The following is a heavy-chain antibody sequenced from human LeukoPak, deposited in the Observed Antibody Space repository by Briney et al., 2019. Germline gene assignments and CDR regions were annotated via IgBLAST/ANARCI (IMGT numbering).Heavy chain of an antibody. J-gene: IGHJ4*02. CDR1: GFTFSSRDW. CDR3: ARAKPKNMVRGLIMRRESRYYFDY. D-gene: IGHD3-10*01. CDR2: IKQDGSEK. V-gene: IGHV3-7*03. Sequence: GGSLRLSCAASGFTFSSRDWMTWVRQAPGKGLEWVANIKQDGSEKNYVDSVKGRFTISRDNSKSTLYIQMNSLRAEDTAVYYCARAKPKNMVRGLIMRRESRYYFDYWGQGTLVTVSS.